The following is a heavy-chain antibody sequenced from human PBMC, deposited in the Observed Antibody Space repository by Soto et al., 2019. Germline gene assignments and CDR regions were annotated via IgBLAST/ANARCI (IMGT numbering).Heavy chain of an antibody. V-gene: IGHV1-58*01. Sequence: QMQLVQSGPEVKKPGTSVKVSCKASGFTFTSSAVQWVRQARGQRLEWIGWIVVGSGNTNYAQKFQERVTITRDMAKSTANMELSGLRSEDTAVYYCAVKGGSPRSYYYYGMDVWGQGTTVTVSS. CDR2: IVVGSGNT. CDR1: GFTFTSSA. CDR3: AVKGGSPRSYYYYGMDV. J-gene: IGHJ6*02. D-gene: IGHD3-16*01.